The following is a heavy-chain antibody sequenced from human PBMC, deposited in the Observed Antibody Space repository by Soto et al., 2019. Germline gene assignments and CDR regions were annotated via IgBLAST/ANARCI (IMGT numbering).Heavy chain of an antibody. V-gene: IGHV1-18*01. D-gene: IGHD3-10*01. CDR1: GYTFTSYG. CDR3: AIGKERILWFGESPSWYFDL. Sequence: GASVKVSCKASGYTFTSYGISWVRQAPGQRLEWMGWISAYNGNTNYAQKLQGRVTMTTDTSTSTAYMELRSLRSDDTAVYYCAIGKERILWFGESPSWYFDLWGRGTLVTVSS. J-gene: IGHJ2*01. CDR2: ISAYNGNT.